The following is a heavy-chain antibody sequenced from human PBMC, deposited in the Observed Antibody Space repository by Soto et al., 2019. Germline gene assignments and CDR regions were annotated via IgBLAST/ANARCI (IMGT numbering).Heavy chain of an antibody. CDR1: GCSISSYY. CDR3: ARDEMAYCGGDCQRDAFDI. D-gene: IGHD2-21*02. V-gene: IGHV4-4*07. CDR2: IYTSGST. Sequence: SETLSLNCPVSGCSISSYYWSWIRQPAGKGLEWIGRIYTSGSTNYNPSLKSRVTMSVDTSKNQFSLKLSSVTAADTAVYYCARDEMAYCGGDCQRDAFDIWGQGTMVTVSS. J-gene: IGHJ3*02.